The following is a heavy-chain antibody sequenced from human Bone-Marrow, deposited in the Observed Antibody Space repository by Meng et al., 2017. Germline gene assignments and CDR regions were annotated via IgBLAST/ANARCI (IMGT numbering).Heavy chain of an antibody. V-gene: IGHV3-53*05. D-gene: IGHD1-20*01. Sequence: LSLTCAASGFTVSSNYMSWVRQAPGKGLEWVSVIYSGGSTYYADSVKGRFTISRDNSKNTLYLQMNSLRAEDTAVYYCARAKAGVTGRTDAFDIWGQGTMVTVSS. CDR2: IYSGGST. CDR3: ARAKAGVTGRTDAFDI. CDR1: GFTVSSNY. J-gene: IGHJ3*02.